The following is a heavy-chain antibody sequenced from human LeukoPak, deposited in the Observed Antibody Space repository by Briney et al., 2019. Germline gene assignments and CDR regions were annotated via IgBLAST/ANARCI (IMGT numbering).Heavy chain of an antibody. CDR1: GYTFTSYD. D-gene: IGHD3-3*01. J-gene: IGHJ6*03. Sequence: GASVKVSCKAPGYTFTSYDINWVRQATGQGLEWMGWMNPNSGNTGYAQKFQGRVTMTRNTSISTAYMELSSLRSEDTAVYYCARANDFWSGYYYYYYMDVRGKGTTVTVSS. CDR3: ARANDFWSGYYYYYYMDV. V-gene: IGHV1-8*01. CDR2: MNPNSGNT.